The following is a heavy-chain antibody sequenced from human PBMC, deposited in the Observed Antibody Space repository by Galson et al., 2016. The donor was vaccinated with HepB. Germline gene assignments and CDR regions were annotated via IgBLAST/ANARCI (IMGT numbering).Heavy chain of an antibody. J-gene: IGHJ4*02. CDR1: GGSISSYY. CDR3: ATSGGHSYGYAIDY. V-gene: IGHV4-59*01. Sequence: SETLSLTCTVSGGSISSYYWSWIRQPPGKGLEWIGYVFYSGSTSYNPSLKSRVTISVDTSKNRLPLKLTSVTAADTAVYYWATSGGHSYGYAIDYWGQGTLVTVSS. D-gene: IGHD5-18*01. CDR2: VFYSGST.